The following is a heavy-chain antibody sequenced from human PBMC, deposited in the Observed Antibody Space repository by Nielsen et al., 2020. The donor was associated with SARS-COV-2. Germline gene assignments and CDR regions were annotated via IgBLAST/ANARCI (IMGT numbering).Heavy chain of an antibody. CDR3: ATTTLPVDIVATVNYYYYYGMDV. J-gene: IGHJ6*02. CDR1: GGSISSYY. V-gene: IGHV4-59*13. D-gene: IGHD5-12*01. Sequence: SETLSLTCTVSGGSISSYYWSWIRQPPGKGLEWIGYIYYSGSTNYNPSLKSRVTISVDTSKNQFSLKLSSVTAADTAVYYCATTTLPVDIVATVNYYYYYGMDVWGQGTTVIVSS. CDR2: IYYSGST.